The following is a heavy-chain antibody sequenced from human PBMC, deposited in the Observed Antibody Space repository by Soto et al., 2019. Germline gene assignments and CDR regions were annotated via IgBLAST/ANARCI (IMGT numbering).Heavy chain of an antibody. CDR2: IDPSDSYT. D-gene: IGHD6-13*01. CDR3: ARHVIVDSTWSSGY. J-gene: IGHJ4*02. CDR1: GYSFTNYW. V-gene: IGHV5-10-1*01. Sequence: GESLKISCKGSGYSFTNYWISWVRQMPGKGLERMGRIDPSDSYTSYSPSFQGHVTISRDKSISTAYLKWSSLKASDTAMYFCARHVIVDSTWSSGYWGQGTLVTVSS.